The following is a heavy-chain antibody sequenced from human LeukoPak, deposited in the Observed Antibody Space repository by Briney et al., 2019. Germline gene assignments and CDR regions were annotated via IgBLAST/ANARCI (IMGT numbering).Heavy chain of an antibody. J-gene: IGHJ1*01. D-gene: IGHD6-6*01. CDR1: GGPISSYY. V-gene: IGHV4-59*01. CDR3: ARESGSSSSQH. CDR2: IYYSGST. Sequence: PSETLSLTCTVSGGPISSYYWSWIRQPPGKGLEWIGYIYYSGSTNYNPSLKSRVTISVDTSKNQFSLKLSSVTAADTAVYYCARESGSSSSQHWGQGTLVTVSS.